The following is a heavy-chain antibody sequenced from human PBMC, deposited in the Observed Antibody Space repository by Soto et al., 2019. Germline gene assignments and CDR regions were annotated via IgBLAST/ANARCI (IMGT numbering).Heavy chain of an antibody. CDR2: IYHSGST. CDR1: GYSSSSGYY. V-gene: IGHV4-38-2*02. CDR3: ARDRRPGYYYFDY. J-gene: IGHJ4*02. D-gene: IGHD3-9*01. Sequence: PSETLSLICAVSGYSSSSGYYLGWFRHPPGKGLEWIGSIYHSGSTYYNPSLKSRVTISVDTSKNQSSLKLSSVTAAHTAVYYCARDRRPGYYYFDYWGQGTLVTVSS.